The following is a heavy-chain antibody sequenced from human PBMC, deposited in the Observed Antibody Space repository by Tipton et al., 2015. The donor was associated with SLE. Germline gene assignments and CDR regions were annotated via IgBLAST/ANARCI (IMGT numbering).Heavy chain of an antibody. CDR3: ARDRSSDAFDI. V-gene: IGHV3-48*03. CDR2: ISGSGATI. Sequence: SLRLSCAASGFTFSTYEMNWVRQAPGKGLEWVSYISGSGATIYYADSVKGRFTISRDNAKNSLHLQMNSLRAEDTALYYCARDRSSDAFDIWGQGTMVTVSS. CDR1: GFTFSTYE. D-gene: IGHD6-6*01. J-gene: IGHJ3*02.